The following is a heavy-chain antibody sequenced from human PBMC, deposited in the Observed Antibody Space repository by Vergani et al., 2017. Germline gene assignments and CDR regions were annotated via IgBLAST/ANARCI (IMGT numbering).Heavy chain of an antibody. V-gene: IGHV2-5*01. D-gene: IGHD3-3*01. Sequence: QITLKESGPTLVKPTQTLTLTCPFSGFSLSTSGVAVGWIRQPPGKALEWLALIYWNADKRSSPSLKSLLPVTKDTSKNQVVLTMTNMDPVDTATYYCAHPSSRTIFGVVTYDAFDIWGQGTMVTVSS. CDR1: GFSLSTSGVA. CDR3: AHPSSRTIFGVVTYDAFDI. CDR2: IYWNADK. J-gene: IGHJ3*02.